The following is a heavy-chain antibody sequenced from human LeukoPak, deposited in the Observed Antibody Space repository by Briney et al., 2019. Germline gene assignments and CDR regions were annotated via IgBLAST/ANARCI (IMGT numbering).Heavy chain of an antibody. CDR1: GYTFTSYD. J-gene: IGHJ4*02. CDR3: ARGVRRIAAAGPYYFDY. V-gene: IGHV1-8*01. CDR2: MNPNSGNT. D-gene: IGHD6-13*01. Sequence: ASVKVSCKASGYTFTSYDINWVRQATGQGLEWMGWMNPNSGNTNYAQKLQGRVTMTTDTSTSTAYMELRSLRSDDTAVYYCARGVRRIAAAGPYYFDYWGQGTLVTVSS.